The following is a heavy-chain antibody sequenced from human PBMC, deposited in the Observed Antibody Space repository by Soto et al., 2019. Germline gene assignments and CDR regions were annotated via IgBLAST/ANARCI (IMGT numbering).Heavy chain of an antibody. D-gene: IGHD6-19*01. CDR1: GFTFSSDW. CDR3: ARGLYSGGWYMDYFDS. V-gene: IGHV3-7*04. J-gene: IGHJ4*02. Sequence: PGGSLRLSCAASGFTFSSDWMSWVRQAPGKGLEWVANIKEDGSKQYYVDSVKGRFTISRDNAKNSLFLQMNSLRVEDTAVYYCARGLYSGGWYMDYFDSWGQGRLGTVSS. CDR2: IKEDGSKQ.